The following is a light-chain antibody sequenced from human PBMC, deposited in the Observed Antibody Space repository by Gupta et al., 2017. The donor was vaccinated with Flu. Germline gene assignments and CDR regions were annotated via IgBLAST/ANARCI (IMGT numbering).Light chain of an antibody. Sequence: PATLPLSPRERASLAIMSSHSVSSYLAWYQQKPGQTPRLLMYGASNRATGIPARFSGSGSGADFTLTISSLEAEDVAVYYCQQCRDGPYTLGRGTKLEIK. CDR3: QQCRDGPYT. J-gene: IGKJ2*01. CDR1: HSVSSY. V-gene: IGKV3-11*01. CDR2: GAS.